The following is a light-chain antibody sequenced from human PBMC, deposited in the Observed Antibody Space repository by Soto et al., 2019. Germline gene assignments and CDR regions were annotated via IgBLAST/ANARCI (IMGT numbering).Light chain of an antibody. CDR1: QSVSSY. CDR2: AAT. CDR3: QQFGTSSLVT. V-gene: IGKV3-11*01. Sequence: EIVLTQSPATLSLSPGERATLSCSASQSVSSYLAWYQQKPGQAPRLLISAATNRATGIPARFSGSGSRTDFTLTISSLEPEDFAVYYCQQFGTSSLVTFGPGTKVDIK. J-gene: IGKJ3*01.